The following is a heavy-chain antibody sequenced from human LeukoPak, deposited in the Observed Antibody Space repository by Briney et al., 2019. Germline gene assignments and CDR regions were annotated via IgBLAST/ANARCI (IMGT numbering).Heavy chain of an antibody. CDR2: IYYSGST. Sequence: TSQTLSLTCTVSGGSISSGGYYWSWIRQHPGKGLEWIGYIYYSGSTYYNPSLKSRVTISVDTSKNQFSLKLSSVTAADTAVYYCARVYGDYADGFDIWGQGTMVNVSS. V-gene: IGHV4-31*03. CDR3: ARVYGDYADGFDI. J-gene: IGHJ3*02. CDR1: GGSISSGGYY. D-gene: IGHD4-17*01.